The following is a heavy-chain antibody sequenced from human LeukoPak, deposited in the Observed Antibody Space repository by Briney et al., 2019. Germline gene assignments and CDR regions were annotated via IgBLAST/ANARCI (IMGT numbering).Heavy chain of an antibody. Sequence: GGSLRLSCAASGFTFSSYGMHWVRQAPGKGLEWVAVIWYDGSNKYYADSVKGRFTISRDNSKNTLYLQMNSLRAEDTAVYYCARGPNYYYDSSGYYFDYWGQGTLVTVSS. J-gene: IGHJ4*02. CDR3: ARGPNYYYDSSGYYFDY. CDR1: GFTFSSYG. CDR2: IWYDGSNK. V-gene: IGHV3-33*01. D-gene: IGHD3-22*01.